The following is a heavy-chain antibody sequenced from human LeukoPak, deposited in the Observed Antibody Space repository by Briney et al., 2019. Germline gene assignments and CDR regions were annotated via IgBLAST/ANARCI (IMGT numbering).Heavy chain of an antibody. J-gene: IGHJ6*02. CDR3: ARDRYGMDV. V-gene: IGHV3-33*01. CDR1: GFTFSNYG. CDR2: IWYDGGNK. Sequence: PGGSLRLSCAASGFTFSNYGMHWVRQAPGKGLEWVAVIWYDGGNKYYADSVKGRFTISRDNSKNTLYLQMNSLRAEDTAVYYCARDRYGMDVWGQGTTVTVSS.